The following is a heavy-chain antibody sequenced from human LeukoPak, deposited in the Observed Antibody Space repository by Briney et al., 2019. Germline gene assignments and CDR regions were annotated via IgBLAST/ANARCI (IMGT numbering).Heavy chain of an antibody. D-gene: IGHD1-1*01. CDR1: GYTFANYW. V-gene: IGHV5-51*01. CDR2: IYPDDSDA. Sequence: GESLKISCKGSGYTFANYWIAWVRQMPGKGLEWMGIIYPDDSDARYSPSFQGQVTISADESISTAYLQWSSLKASDSALYYCARQRLRDTIGTPKTQGSHNFDYWGQGALVTVSS. CDR3: ARQRLRDTIGTPKTQGSHNFDY. J-gene: IGHJ4*02.